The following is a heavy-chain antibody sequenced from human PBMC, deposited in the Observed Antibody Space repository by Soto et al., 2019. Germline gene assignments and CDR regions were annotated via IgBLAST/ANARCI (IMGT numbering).Heavy chain of an antibody. Sequence: SETLSLTCTVSGGSIISYYWSWIRQPPGKGLERIGYIYYSGSTNYNPSLKSRVTISVDTSKNQFSLKLSSVTAADTAVYYCGRPLPNTSSPHRPPFNYWGQEPLVPFSS. CDR2: IYYSGST. V-gene: IGHV4-59*08. D-gene: IGHD2-2*01. CDR3: GRPLPNTSSPHRPPFNY. CDR1: GGSIISYY. J-gene: IGHJ4*02.